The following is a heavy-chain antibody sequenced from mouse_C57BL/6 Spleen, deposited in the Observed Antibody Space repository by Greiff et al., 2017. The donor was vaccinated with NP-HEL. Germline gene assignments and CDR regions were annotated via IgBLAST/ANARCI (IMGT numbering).Heavy chain of an antibody. J-gene: IGHJ2*01. Sequence: VQLQQSGAELVRPGSSVKLSCKASGYTFTSYWMHWVKQRPIQGLEWIGNIDPSDSETHYNQKFKDKATLTVDKSSSTAYMQLSSLTSEDSAVYYCALDSSGLDYWGQGTTLTVSS. CDR3: ALDSSGLDY. D-gene: IGHD3-2*02. CDR2: IDPSDSET. CDR1: GYTFTSYW. V-gene: IGHV1-52*01.